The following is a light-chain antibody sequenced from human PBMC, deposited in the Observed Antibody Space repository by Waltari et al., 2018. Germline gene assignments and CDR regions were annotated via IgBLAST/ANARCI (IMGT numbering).Light chain of an antibody. CDR1: QSVSSN. J-gene: IGKJ5*01. CDR3: QQYKRWPPIT. Sequence: EIVMTQSPATLSVSPGETATLSCRASQSVSSNVAWYQKKPGQAPRLLIYDASTRAPSIPARFRGSGSGTEFTLTISSLQSEDFAVYYCQQYKRWPPITFGHGTRLEI. CDR2: DAS. V-gene: IGKV3-15*01.